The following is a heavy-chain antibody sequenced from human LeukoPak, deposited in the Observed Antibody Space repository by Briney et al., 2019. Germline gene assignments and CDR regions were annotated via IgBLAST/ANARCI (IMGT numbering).Heavy chain of an antibody. J-gene: IGHJ4*02. D-gene: IGHD3-22*01. Sequence: ASVKVSCKASGYTFTDYYMHWVRQAPGQGLEWMGWINPNSGGTNYAQKFQGRVTMTRDTSISTAYMELSRLRSDDTAVYYCARAHLYGGYYDSSGYYYWGQGTLVTVSS. V-gene: IGHV1-2*02. CDR1: GYTFTDYY. CDR2: INPNSGGT. CDR3: ARAHLYGGYYDSSGYYY.